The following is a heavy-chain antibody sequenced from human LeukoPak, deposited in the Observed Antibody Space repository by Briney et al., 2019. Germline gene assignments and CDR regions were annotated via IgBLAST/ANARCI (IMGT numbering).Heavy chain of an antibody. V-gene: IGHV1-18*01. CDR2: ISPYNGNT. D-gene: IGHD3-3*01. J-gene: IGHJ4*02. Sequence: ASVTVSCTTSVYTFTTYGLSWVRQAPGQGLEWMGWISPYNGNTNYAQKLRGRVTMTTDTSTSTAYMELRSLRSDDTAVYYCARDRAVGGYYVNYFDHWGQGTLVTVSA. CDR1: VYTFTTYG. CDR3: ARDRAVGGYYVNYFDH.